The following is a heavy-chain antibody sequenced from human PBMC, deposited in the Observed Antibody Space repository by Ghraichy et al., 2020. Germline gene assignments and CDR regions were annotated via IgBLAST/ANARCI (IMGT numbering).Heavy chain of an antibody. D-gene: IGHD2-2*01. CDR1: GDSVSSNSAA. CDR2: TYYRSKWYN. Sequence: SQTLSLTCAISGDSVSSNSAAWNWIRQSPSRGLEWLGRTYYRSKWYNDYAVSVKSRITINPDTSKNQFSLQLNSVTPEDTAVYYCARDRAPAPTGSRVGYCSSTSCPDNWFDPWGQGTLVTVSS. CDR3: ARDRAPAPTGSRVGYCSSTSCPDNWFDP. V-gene: IGHV6-1*01. J-gene: IGHJ5*02.